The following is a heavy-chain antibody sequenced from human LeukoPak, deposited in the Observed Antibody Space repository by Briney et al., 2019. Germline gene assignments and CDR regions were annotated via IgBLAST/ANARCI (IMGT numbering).Heavy chain of an antibody. V-gene: IGHV1-69*04. CDR3: ARTQYYYDSSGSLRIDAFDI. Sequence: SVKVSCKASGGTFSSYAISWVRQAPGQGLEWMGRIISILGIANYAQKFQGRVTITADKSTSTAYMELSSLRSEDTAVYYCARTQYYYDSSGSLRIDAFDIWGQGTMVTVSS. CDR1: GGTFSSYA. CDR2: IISILGIA. J-gene: IGHJ3*02. D-gene: IGHD3-22*01.